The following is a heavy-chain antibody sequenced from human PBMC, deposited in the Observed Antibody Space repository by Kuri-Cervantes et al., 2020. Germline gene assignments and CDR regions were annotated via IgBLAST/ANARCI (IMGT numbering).Heavy chain of an antibody. V-gene: IGHV1-8*02. CDR3: ARVVTYYYDSSGYFGARSFDY. J-gene: IGHJ4*02. Sequence: ASVKVSCKASGYTFTSYDINWVRQATGQGLEWMGWMNPNSGSTGYAQKFQGRVTMTRNTSISTAYMELSSLRSEDTAVYYCARVVTYYYDSSGYFGARSFDYWGQGTLVTVSS. CDR1: GYTFTSYD. D-gene: IGHD3-22*01. CDR2: MNPNSGST.